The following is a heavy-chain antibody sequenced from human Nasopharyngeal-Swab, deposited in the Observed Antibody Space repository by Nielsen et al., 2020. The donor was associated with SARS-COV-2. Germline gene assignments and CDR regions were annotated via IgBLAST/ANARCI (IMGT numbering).Heavy chain of an antibody. CDR3: ARVIAVRLDY. D-gene: IGHD6-19*01. CDR1: GFTFSNYS. Sequence: GESLKISCAASGFTFSNYSMNWVRQAPGKGLEWVSSISSSSSYIYYADSVKGRFTISRDNAKNSLYLQINSLRAEDTAVYYCARVIAVRLDYWGQGTLVTVSS. CDR2: ISSSSSYI. J-gene: IGHJ4*02. V-gene: IGHV3-21*01.